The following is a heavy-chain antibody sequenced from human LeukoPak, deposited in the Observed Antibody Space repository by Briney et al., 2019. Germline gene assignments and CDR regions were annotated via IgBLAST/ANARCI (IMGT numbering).Heavy chain of an antibody. D-gene: IGHD6-13*01. CDR2: ISGSGGTT. Sequence: GGSLRLSCAASGFTFRSYAMSWVRQAPGKGLYWVSSISGSGGTTFYADSVKGGFTISRDNSKNTLYLQMNSLRAADTAVYYCMYSSGWYGPRSPDYWGQGTLVTVSS. V-gene: IGHV3-23*01. J-gene: IGHJ4*02. CDR1: GFTFRSYA. CDR3: MYSSGWYGPRSPDY.